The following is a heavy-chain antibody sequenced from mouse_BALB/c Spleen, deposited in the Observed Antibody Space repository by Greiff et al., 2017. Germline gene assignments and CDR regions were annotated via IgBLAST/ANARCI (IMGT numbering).Heavy chain of an antibody. D-gene: IGHD1-1*01. CDR3: AREGDYGSSSMDY. J-gene: IGHJ4*01. Sequence: VQLQQSGAELVKPGASVKLSCTASGFNIKDTYMHWVKQRPEQGLEWIGRIDPANGNTKYDPKFQGKATITADTSSNTAYLQLSSLTSEDTAVYYCAREGDYGSSSMDYWGQGTSVTVSS. CDR2: IDPANGNT. V-gene: IGHV14-3*02. CDR1: GFNIKDTY.